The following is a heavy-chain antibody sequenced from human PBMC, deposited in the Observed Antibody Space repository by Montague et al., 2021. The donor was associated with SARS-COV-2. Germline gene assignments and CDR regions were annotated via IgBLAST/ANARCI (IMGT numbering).Heavy chain of an antibody. J-gene: IGHJ4*01. CDR1: GDSVSRIGDG. V-gene: IGHV6-1*01. D-gene: IGHD2-21*01. CDR2: TYYTSKWNN. CDR3: ARWIVNSRYFVS. Sequence: CAISGDSVSRIGDGWNWIRQSPSSGLEWLGSTYYTSKWNNDYTISVKSRISISPDTSKNQFSLQLKSVTPEDTAVYYCARWIVNSRYFVSWGQGILVTVSS.